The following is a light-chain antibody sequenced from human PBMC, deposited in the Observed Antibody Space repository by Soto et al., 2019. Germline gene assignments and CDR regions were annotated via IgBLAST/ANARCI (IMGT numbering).Light chain of an antibody. J-gene: IGKJ5*01. CDR1: QNINNY. CDR2: DAS. CDR3: QQYDILPIT. Sequence: DIQMTQSPSSLSASVGDRVTITCQASQNINNYLNWYQQKPGRAPKLLIYDASNLEAGVPSRFSGSGSGTHFTFTISSLQTEDIGTYYCQQYDILPITFGRGTRLEIK. V-gene: IGKV1-33*01.